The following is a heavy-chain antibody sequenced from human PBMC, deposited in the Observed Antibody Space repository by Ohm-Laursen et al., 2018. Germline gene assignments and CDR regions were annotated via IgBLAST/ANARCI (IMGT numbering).Heavy chain of an antibody. V-gene: IGHV3-11*01. Sequence: SLRLSCAASGFTFSDYSMTWIRQAPGKGLDWVSYISSSSTTIYYADSVKGRFTISRDNAKNSLYLQMNSLRAEDTALYYCAKDIDSYGFDFWGQGTLVTVSS. CDR1: GFTFSDYS. CDR2: ISSSSTTI. D-gene: IGHD5-18*01. CDR3: AKDIDSYGFDF. J-gene: IGHJ4*02.